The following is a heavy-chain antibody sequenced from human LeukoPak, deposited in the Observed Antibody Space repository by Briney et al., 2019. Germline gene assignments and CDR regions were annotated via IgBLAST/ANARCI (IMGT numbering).Heavy chain of an antibody. D-gene: IGHD6-6*01. J-gene: IGHJ6*03. CDR1: GFTFSDYY. V-gene: IGHV3-11*04. CDR2: ISSSGSTI. Sequence: KPGGSLRLSCAASGFTFSDYYMSWIRQAPGKGLEWVSYISSSGSTIYYADSVKGRFTISRDNAKNSLYLQVNSLRAEDTAVYYCARDPLAALKEVHYYYYYMDVWGKGTTVTVSS. CDR3: ARDPLAALKEVHYYYYYMDV.